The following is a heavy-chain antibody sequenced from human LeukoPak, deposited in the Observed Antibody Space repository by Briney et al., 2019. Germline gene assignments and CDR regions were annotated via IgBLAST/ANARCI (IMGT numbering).Heavy chain of an antibody. Sequence: GGSLRLSCAASGFTVSSNYMSWVRQAPGKGLEWVSVIYSGGSTYYANSVKGRFTISRDNSKNTLYLQMNSLRAEDTAVYYCARDRRGGYNSARALDYWGQGTLVTVSS. J-gene: IGHJ4*02. CDR1: GFTVSSNY. CDR3: ARDRRGGYNSARALDY. D-gene: IGHD5-24*01. CDR2: IYSGGST. V-gene: IGHV3-53*01.